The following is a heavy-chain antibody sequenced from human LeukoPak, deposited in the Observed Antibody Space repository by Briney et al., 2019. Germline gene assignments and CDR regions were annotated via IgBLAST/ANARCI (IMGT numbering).Heavy chain of an antibody. Sequence: PSETLSLTCAVYGDSFSGYYWSWIRQPPGKGLEWIGEVNHSGSTNYNPSLKSRVTISVDTSKNQFSLKLSSVTAADTAVYYCAREPNWGFDAFDIWGQGTMVTVSS. J-gene: IGHJ3*02. CDR2: VNHSGST. D-gene: IGHD7-27*01. CDR3: AREPNWGFDAFDI. CDR1: GDSFSGYY. V-gene: IGHV4-34*01.